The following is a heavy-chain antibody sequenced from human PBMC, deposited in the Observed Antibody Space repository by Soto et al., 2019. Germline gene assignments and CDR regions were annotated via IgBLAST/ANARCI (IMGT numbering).Heavy chain of an antibody. CDR3: TDGAAVW. CDR1: GFTFSNAW. Sequence: EVQLVESGGDLVKPGGSLRLSCAGSGFTFSNAWMNWVRQAPGKGLEWVGRTKSKSDGGTADYPASVKGRFTISRDDAKSTLYLQMNSLQLEDTAVYYCTDGAAVWGGQGTLVTVSS. V-gene: IGHV3-15*07. J-gene: IGHJ4*02. CDR2: TKSKSDGGTA. D-gene: IGHD3-16*01.